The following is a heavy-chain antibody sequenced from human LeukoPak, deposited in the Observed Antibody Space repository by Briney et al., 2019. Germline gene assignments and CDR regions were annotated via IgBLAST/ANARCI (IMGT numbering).Heavy chain of an antibody. Sequence: SETLSLTCAVYGGSFSGYYWSWIRQPPGKGVEWMGEINHSGSTNYNPSLKSRVTISVDTSKNQFSLKLSSVTAADTAVYYCARGSRAAAGPWRGFLDYWGQGTLVTVSS. CDR3: ARGSRAAAGPWRGFLDY. J-gene: IGHJ4*02. CDR1: GGSFSGYY. V-gene: IGHV4-34*01. D-gene: IGHD6-13*01. CDR2: INHSGST.